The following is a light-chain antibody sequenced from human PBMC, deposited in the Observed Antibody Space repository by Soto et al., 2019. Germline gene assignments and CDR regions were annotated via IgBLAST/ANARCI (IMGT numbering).Light chain of an antibody. J-gene: IGLJ1*01. Sequence: QSALTQPASVSGSPGQSITISCTGTSNDVGAYKYVSWYQQQPDKAPKLIIYEVTNRPSGVSNRFSGSKSGNTASLTISGLQAEDEADYYCCSYASTSPYVFGTGSKLTVL. CDR2: EVT. V-gene: IGLV2-14*01. CDR1: SNDVGAYKY. CDR3: CSYASTSPYV.